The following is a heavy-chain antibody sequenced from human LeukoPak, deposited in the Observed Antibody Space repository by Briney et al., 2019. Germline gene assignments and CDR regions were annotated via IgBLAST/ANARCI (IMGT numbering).Heavy chain of an antibody. CDR1: GFTVSGNY. CDR2: IYKEGNT. D-gene: IGHD6-19*01. CDR3: ARESVTSGWYLY. Sequence: GGSLRLSCAASGFTVSGNYMSWVRWAPGKGLQWVSTIYKEGNTFYADSVRGRFTLSRDNSKNTLYLQMNSLRAEDTAIYYCARESVTSGWYLYWGQGTLVTVSS. V-gene: IGHV3-53*01. J-gene: IGHJ4*02.